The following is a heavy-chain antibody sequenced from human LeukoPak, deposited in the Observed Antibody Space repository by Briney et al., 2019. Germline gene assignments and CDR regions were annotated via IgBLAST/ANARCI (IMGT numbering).Heavy chain of an antibody. Sequence: PGGSLRLSCAASGFTFSSYSMNWVCQAPGKGLEWVSTIYTGGNTYYAASVKGRFSISRDFSKNTVFLHMNSLRAEDTAMYYCARGDDSGYYDYFDYWGQGALVTVSS. D-gene: IGHD3-22*01. CDR1: GFTFSSYS. CDR3: ARGDDSGYYDYFDY. J-gene: IGHJ4*02. CDR2: IYTGGNT. V-gene: IGHV3-53*01.